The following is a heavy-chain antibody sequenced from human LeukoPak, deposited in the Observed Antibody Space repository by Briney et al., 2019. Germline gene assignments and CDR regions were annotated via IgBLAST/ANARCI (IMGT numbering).Heavy chain of an antibody. CDR3: AIHPTDSSGYFSY. CDR1: GYTFSSCA. Sequence: ASVKVSCKASGYTFSSCAINWVRQAPGQGLEYMGWIDTKTGNPTYAQGFTGRFVFSLDTSVSTAYLQISSLKAEDTAVYYCAIHPTDSSGYFSYWGQGALVTVSS. J-gene: IGHJ4*02. V-gene: IGHV7-4-1*02. CDR2: IDTKTGNP. D-gene: IGHD3-22*01.